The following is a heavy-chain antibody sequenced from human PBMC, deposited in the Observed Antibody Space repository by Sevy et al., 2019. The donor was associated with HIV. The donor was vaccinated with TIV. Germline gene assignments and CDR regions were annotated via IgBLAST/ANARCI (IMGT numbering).Heavy chain of an antibody. CDR3: AKDLGYNSGSYWGAFDI. V-gene: IGHV3-30*18. CDR2: ISYDGSNK. CDR1: GFTFSSYG. Sequence: GGSLRLSCAASGFTFSSYGMHWVRQAPGKGLEWVAVISYDGSNKYYADSVKGRFTISRDNSKNTLYLQMNSLRAEDTAVYYCAKDLGYNSGSYWGAFDIWGQGTMVTVSS. D-gene: IGHD1-26*01. J-gene: IGHJ3*02.